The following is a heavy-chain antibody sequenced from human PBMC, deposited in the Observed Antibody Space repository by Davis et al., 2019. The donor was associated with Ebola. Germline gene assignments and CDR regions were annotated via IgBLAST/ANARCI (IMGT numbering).Heavy chain of an antibody. CDR1: GYTFTSYG. CDR3: ARAIAGLWSEYDYGMDV. V-gene: IGHV1-18*01. J-gene: IGHJ6*02. CDR2: ISAYNGNT. Sequence: ASVKVSCKASGYTFTSYGINWVRQAPGQGLEWMGWISAYNGNTNYAQKLQGRVTMTTDTSTSTAYMELRSLRSDDTAVYYCARAIAGLWSEYDYGMDVWGQGTTVTVSS. D-gene: IGHD5-18*01.